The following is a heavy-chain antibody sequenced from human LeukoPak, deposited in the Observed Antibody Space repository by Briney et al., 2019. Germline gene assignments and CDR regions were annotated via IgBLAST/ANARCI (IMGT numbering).Heavy chain of an antibody. Sequence: SGGSLRLSCATSGFTFSDSAMHWVRQASGKGLEWVGRIRSRANNYATAYDASVKGRFTISRDDSKNTAYLQMNSLKTEDTAVYYCTRHILGDPPSYYYYMDVWGKGTTVTVSS. CDR3: TRHILGDPPSYYYYMDV. CDR2: IRSRANNYAT. D-gene: IGHD3-9*01. CDR1: GFTFSDSA. V-gene: IGHV3-73*01. J-gene: IGHJ6*03.